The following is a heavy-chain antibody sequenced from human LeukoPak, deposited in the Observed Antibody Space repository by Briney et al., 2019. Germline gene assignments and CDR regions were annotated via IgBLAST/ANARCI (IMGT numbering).Heavy chain of an antibody. CDR3: ARGVDDYVWGSYRYPSPHRFDY. CDR1: GFTFNSHSM. V-gene: IGHV4-38-2*01. D-gene: IGHD3-16*02. Sequence: GSLRLSCAASGFTFNSHSMTWVRQPPGKGLEWIGGIYHSGSTYYNPSLKSRVTISVDTSKNQFSLKLSSVTAADTAVYYCARGVDDYVWGSYRYPSPHRFDYWGQGTLVTVSS. CDR2: IYHSGST. J-gene: IGHJ4*02.